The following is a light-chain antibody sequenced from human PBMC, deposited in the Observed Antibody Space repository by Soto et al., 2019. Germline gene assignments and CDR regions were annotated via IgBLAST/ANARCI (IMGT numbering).Light chain of an antibody. J-gene: IGKJ2*01. CDR3: QQYGSSPYT. Sequence: ENVLTQSPGTLSLCPGERATLSCRASQSVSVNYLAWYQQKPGQAPRLLIYGASSRATGIPDRFSGSGSGTDFTLTISRLAPEDFAVYYCQQYGSSPYTFGQGTKLEIK. V-gene: IGKV3-20*01. CDR2: GAS. CDR1: QSVSVNY.